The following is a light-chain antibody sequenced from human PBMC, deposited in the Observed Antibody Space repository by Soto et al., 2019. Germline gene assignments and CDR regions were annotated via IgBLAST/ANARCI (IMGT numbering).Light chain of an antibody. J-gene: IGKJ2*01. CDR3: QQSYSTPYT. V-gene: IGKV1-39*01. Sequence: DIQMTQSPSSLSASVGDRATITCRASQSISSYLNWYQQKPGKAPKLLIYAASSLQSGVPSRFSGSGSGTDFTLTISSLQPEAFATYYCQQSYSTPYTFGQGTKLEIK. CDR1: QSISSY. CDR2: AAS.